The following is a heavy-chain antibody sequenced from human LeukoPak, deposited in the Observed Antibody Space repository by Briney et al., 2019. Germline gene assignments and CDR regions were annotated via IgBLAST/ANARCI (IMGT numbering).Heavy chain of an antibody. CDR1: GFTFSTHG. D-gene: IGHD3-10*01. Sequence: GGTLRLSCAASGFTFSTHGMSWVRLAPGKGLEWISGISGATPDTHYADSVKGRFTISRDNFNNMLYLQVNSLRAEDTAVYFCAKHFYVSGNYYPHAYDIWGRGTTVTVSS. CDR2: ISGATPDT. CDR3: AKHFYVSGNYYPHAYDI. J-gene: IGHJ3*02. V-gene: IGHV3-23*01.